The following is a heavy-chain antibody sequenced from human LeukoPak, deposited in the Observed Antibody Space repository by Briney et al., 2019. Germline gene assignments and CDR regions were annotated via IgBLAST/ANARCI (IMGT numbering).Heavy chain of an antibody. CDR3: AKGLVVVPAAYFDN. CDR1: GFTFSSYW. Sequence: GGSLRLSCAASGFTFSSYWMSWVRQAPGKGLEWVANIKQDGSEKYYVDSVKGRFTISRDNAKNSLYLQMNSLRAEDTAVYYCAKGLVVVPAAYFDNWGQGILVTVSS. CDR2: IKQDGSEK. J-gene: IGHJ4*02. V-gene: IGHV3-7*01. D-gene: IGHD2-2*01.